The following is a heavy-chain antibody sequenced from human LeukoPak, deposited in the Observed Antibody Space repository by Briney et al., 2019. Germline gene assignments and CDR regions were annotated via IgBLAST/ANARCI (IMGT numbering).Heavy chain of an antibody. CDR1: GGFISSSSYY. CDR2: IYYSGST. D-gene: IGHD6-19*01. CDR3: ARRYSSGWYP. Sequence: SETLSLTCTVSGGFISSSSYYWGWIRQPPGKGLEWIGSIYYSGSTYYNPSLKSRVTISVDTSKNQFSLKLSSVTAADTAVYYCARRYSSGWYPWGQGTLVTVSS. V-gene: IGHV4-39*01. J-gene: IGHJ5*02.